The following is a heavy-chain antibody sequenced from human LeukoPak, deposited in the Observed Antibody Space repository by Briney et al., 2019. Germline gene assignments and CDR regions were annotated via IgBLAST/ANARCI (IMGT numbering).Heavy chain of an antibody. Sequence: PSQTLSLTCTVSGDSISSGGYYWSWIRQPPGKGLEWIGYIYHSGSTYYNPSLKSRVTISVDRSKNQFSLKLSSVTAADSAVYYCASSYGSGSYYDYWGQGTLVTVPS. CDR3: ASSYGSGSYYDY. CDR2: IYHSGST. CDR1: GDSISSGGYY. V-gene: IGHV4-30-2*01. D-gene: IGHD3-10*01. J-gene: IGHJ4*02.